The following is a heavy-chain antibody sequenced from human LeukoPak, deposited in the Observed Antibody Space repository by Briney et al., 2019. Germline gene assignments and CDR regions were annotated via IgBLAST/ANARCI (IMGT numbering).Heavy chain of an antibody. CDR1: GGSISSYY. CDR3: ARLRGYPWGFDY. D-gene: IGHD3-10*01. Sequence: NPSETLSLTCTVSGGSISSYYWSWIRQPPGKGLEWIGYIYYSGSTNYNPSLKSRVTISVDTSKNQFSLKLSSVTAADTAVYYCARLRGYPWGFDYWGQGTLVTVSS. CDR2: IYYSGST. J-gene: IGHJ4*02. V-gene: IGHV4-59*01.